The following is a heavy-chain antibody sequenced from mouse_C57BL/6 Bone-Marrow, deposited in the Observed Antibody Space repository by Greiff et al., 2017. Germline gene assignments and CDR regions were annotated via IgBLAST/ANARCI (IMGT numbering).Heavy chain of an antibody. CDR1: GYTFTSYW. CDR2: IDPSDSYT. J-gene: IGHJ2*01. D-gene: IGHD2-1*01. CDR3: ARGFYYGNFLFDY. V-gene: IGHV1-69*01. Sequence: VQLQQPGAELVMPGASVKLSCKASGYTFTSYWLHWVKQRPGQGLEWIGEIDPSDSYTNYNQKFKGKSTLTVDKSSSTAYMQRSSLTSEDSAVYYCARGFYYGNFLFDYWGQGTTLTVSS.